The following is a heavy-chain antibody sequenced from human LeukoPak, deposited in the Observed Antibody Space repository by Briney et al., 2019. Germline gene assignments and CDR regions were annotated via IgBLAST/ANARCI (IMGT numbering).Heavy chain of an antibody. J-gene: IGHJ4*02. V-gene: IGHV4-34*01. CDR2: INHSGST. CDR1: GGSFSGYY. CDR3: ARDPGIAVAGS. D-gene: IGHD6-19*01. Sequence: SETLSLTCAVYGGSFSGYYWSWIRQPPGKGLEWIGEINHSGSTNYNPSLKSRVTISVDTSKNQFSLKLSSVTAADTAVYYCARDPGIAVAGSWGQGTLVTVSS.